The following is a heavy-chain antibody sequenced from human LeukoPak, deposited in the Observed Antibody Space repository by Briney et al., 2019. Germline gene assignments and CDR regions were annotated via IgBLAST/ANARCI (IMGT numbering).Heavy chain of an antibody. Sequence: PGGSLRLSCAASGFTFSSYAMSWVRQAPGKGLEWVSAISGSGGSTYYADSVKGRFTISRDNSKNTLYLQMNSLRAEDTAVYYCAKAPTYYDILTGYSYFDYWGQGTLVTVSS. CDR3: AKAPTYYDILTGYSYFDY. D-gene: IGHD3-9*01. V-gene: IGHV3-23*01. CDR1: GFTFSSYA. J-gene: IGHJ4*02. CDR2: ISGSGGST.